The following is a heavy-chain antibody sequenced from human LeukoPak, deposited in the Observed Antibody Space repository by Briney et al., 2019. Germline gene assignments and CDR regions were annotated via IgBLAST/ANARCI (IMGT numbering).Heavy chain of an antibody. CDR3: ARRGYCSSTSCYQMGWSDP. V-gene: IGHV5-51*01. D-gene: IGHD2-2*03. CDR1: GYSFTSYW. CDR2: TYPGDSDT. Sequence: GESLKISCKGSGYSFTSYWIGWVRQMPGKGLEWMGITYPGDSDTRYSPSFQGQVTISADKSISTAYLQWSSLKASDTAMYYCARRGYCSSTSCYQMGWSDPWGQGTLVTVSS. J-gene: IGHJ5*02.